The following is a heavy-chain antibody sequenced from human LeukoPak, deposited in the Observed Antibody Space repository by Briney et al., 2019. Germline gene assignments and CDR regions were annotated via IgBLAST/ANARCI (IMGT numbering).Heavy chain of an antibody. D-gene: IGHD3-22*01. CDR3: AREAHYYDSSGYSDAFDI. J-gene: IGHJ3*02. CDR2: IYYSGST. CDR1: GGSISSGGYY. Sequence: SETLSLTCTVSGGSISSGGYYWRWIRQHPGKGLEWIGYIYYSGSTYYNPSLKSRVTISVDTSKNQFSLKLSSVTAADTAVYYCAREAHYYDSSGYSDAFDIWGQGTMVTVSS. V-gene: IGHV4-31*03.